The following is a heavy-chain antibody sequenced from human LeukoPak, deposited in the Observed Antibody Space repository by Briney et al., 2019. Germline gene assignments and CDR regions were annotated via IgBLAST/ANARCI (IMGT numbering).Heavy chain of an antibody. CDR1: GFTLTGYY. D-gene: IGHD2-2*01. CDR2: IKPNSGDT. CDR3: ARADSVPAGDYHYWYMDV. V-gene: IGHV1-2*02. J-gene: IGHJ6*03. Sequence: ASVKVSCKASGFTLTGYYMHWVRQDPRQELQWMGWIKPNSGDTDYAQKFQGRVTMTRDTSISTVYMELSSLRFDDTAVYYCARADSVPAGDYHYWYMDVWGKGTTVTVSS.